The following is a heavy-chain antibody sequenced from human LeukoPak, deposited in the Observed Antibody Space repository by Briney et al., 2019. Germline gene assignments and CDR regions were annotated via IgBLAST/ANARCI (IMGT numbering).Heavy chain of an antibody. V-gene: IGHV3-30*02. J-gene: IGHJ4*02. CDR1: GFTFSSYW. CDR2: IRYDGSNK. Sequence: PGGSLRLSCAAPGFTFSSYWMSWVRQAPGKGLEWVAFIRYDGSNKNYADSVKGRFTIYRDNAKNTLYLQMNNLIAEDTAVYYCAKDFSSTWLIDYWGQGTLVTVSS. D-gene: IGHD6-13*01. CDR3: AKDFSSTWLIDY.